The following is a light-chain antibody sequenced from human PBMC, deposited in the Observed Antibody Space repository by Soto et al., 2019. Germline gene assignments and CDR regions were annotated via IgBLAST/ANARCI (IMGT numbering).Light chain of an antibody. CDR3: PSFTTAYTHV. V-gene: IGLV2-14*03. CDR2: DVS. Sequence: QSALTQPASVSGSPGQSITVSCTGTTTVMGSYGYVSWYQQHPAKVPKLIIYDVSNRPSGVSNRFSGSKSGNTASLTISGLQAEDEADYYCPSFTTAYTHVFGSGTKVTVL. CDR1: TTVMGSYGY. J-gene: IGLJ1*01.